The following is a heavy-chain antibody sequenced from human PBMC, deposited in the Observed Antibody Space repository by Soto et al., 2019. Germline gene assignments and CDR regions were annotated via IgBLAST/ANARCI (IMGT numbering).Heavy chain of an antibody. CDR1: GFTFSTYA. V-gene: IGHV3-23*01. Sequence: EVQLLDSGGGLVQPGGSLRLSCAASGFTFSTYAMTWVRKAPGKGLEWVSTLTPSGGNTYYADSVQGRFTISRDNSMNTLYLQMNSLRAEDTAVYYCAGRYCPNGVCYTNYYYYIDVWGEGTTVTVSS. D-gene: IGHD2-8*01. CDR3: AGRYCPNGVCYTNYYYYIDV. J-gene: IGHJ6*03. CDR2: LTPSGGNT.